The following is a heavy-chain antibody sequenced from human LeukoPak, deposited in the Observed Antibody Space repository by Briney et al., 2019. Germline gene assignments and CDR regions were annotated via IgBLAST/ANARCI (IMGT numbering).Heavy chain of an antibody. CDR1: AYSLTDHD. CDR2: ISPNTGGT. J-gene: IGHJ3*02. Sequence: ASVKVSCKASAYSLTDHDVHWVRQAPGEGLEWMRWISPNTGGTIYAQKFQGRVTMTRDTSIITAYMELSKLRSDDTAFYYCAREVGSGTFDIWGQGTMVTVSS. D-gene: IGHD6-25*01. CDR3: AREVGSGTFDI. V-gene: IGHV1-2*02.